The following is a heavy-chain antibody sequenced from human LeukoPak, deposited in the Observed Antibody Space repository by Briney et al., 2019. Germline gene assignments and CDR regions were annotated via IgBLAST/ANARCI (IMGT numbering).Heavy chain of an antibody. CDR2: VYSTGHT. D-gene: IGHD3-16*01. J-gene: IGHJ4*02. V-gene: IGHV4-39*01. CDR1: GDSLYY. Sequence: SETLSLTCTVSGDSLYYWGWIRQPPGKGLEWIGSVYSTGHTNYNLSLRSRVTMSIDTSKNQLSLKLTSVTAADTAMYYCARHHTSSKPIDYWGQGTLVTVSS. CDR3: ARHHTSSKPIDY.